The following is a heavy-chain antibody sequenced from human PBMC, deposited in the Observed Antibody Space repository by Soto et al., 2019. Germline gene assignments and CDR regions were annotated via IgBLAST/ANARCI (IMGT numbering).Heavy chain of an antibody. J-gene: IGHJ6*03. CDR2: INHSGST. CDR1: GGSFSGYY. Sequence: SETLSLTCAVYGGSFSGYYWSWIRQPPGKGLEWIGEINHSGSTNYNPSLKSRVTISVDTSKNQFSLKLSSVTAADTAVYYCARGRAGSSSWYGYYYYMDVWGKGTTVTVSS. CDR3: ARGRAGSSSWYGYYYYMDV. D-gene: IGHD6-13*01. V-gene: IGHV4-34*01.